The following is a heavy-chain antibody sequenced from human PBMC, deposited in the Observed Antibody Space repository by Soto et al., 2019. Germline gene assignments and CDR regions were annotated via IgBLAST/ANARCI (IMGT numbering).Heavy chain of an antibody. J-gene: IGHJ4*02. CDR2: ISGSGGST. D-gene: IGHD3-16*01. CDR3: AKEGSSSLYYFDY. V-gene: IGHV3-23*01. Sequence: EVQLLESGGGLVQPGGSLRLSCAASGFTFSTYAMTWVRQAPGKGLEWVSTISGSGGSTYYADSVKGRFTISSDNSKNTLYVHMNSLRGEDTAVYYCAKEGSSSLYYFDYWGPGTLVTVSS. CDR1: GFTFSTYA.